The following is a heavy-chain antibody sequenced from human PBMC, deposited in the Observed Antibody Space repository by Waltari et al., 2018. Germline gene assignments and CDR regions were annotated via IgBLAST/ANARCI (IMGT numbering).Heavy chain of an antibody. Sequence: QVQLQESGPGLVKPSETLSLTCAVSGYSISSGYYWGWIRQPPGKGLEWIVVINHSRITYYSQSLKSLVTIIIDTSKIQFSLKLSSVTAADTAGYYCARLGSGWYATSLFDYWGQGTLVTVSS. CDR1: GYSISSGYY. D-gene: IGHD6-19*01. CDR2: INHSRIT. V-gene: IGHV4-38-2*01. J-gene: IGHJ4*02. CDR3: ARLGSGWYATSLFDY.